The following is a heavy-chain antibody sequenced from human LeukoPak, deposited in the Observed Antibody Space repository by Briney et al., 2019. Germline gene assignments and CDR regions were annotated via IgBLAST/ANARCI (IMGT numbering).Heavy chain of an antibody. V-gene: IGHV1-2*02. CDR1: GYTFTGYY. CDR3: ARDRVMRYSSSWYTWFDP. J-gene: IGHJ5*02. Sequence: ASARVSCKASGYTFTGYYIHWVRQAPGQGLEWMGWIKANSGGTNYAQKFQGRVTMTRDTSISTAYMELSRLRSDDTAVYYCARDRVMRYSSSWYTWFDPWGQGTLVTVSS. D-gene: IGHD6-13*01. CDR2: IKANSGGT.